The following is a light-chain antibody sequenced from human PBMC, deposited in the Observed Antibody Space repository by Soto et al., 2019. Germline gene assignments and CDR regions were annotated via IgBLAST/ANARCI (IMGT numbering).Light chain of an antibody. Sequence: DIQMTQSPSSLSASVGDRVTITCRASQSIRRNINWYQQKNGKPPRVLMCGACTLESAVPSRFSGSGSGTDFTLTISSLQPEGFATYYCQPSYSPPYTFGHGNKLDIK. CDR1: QSIRRN. CDR3: QPSYSPPYT. V-gene: IGKV1-39*01. J-gene: IGKJ2*01. CDR2: GAC.